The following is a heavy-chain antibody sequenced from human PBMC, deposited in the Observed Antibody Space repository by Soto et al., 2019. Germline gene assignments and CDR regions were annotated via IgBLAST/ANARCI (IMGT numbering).Heavy chain of an antibody. CDR2: IYYSGST. CDR1: GVPISTDDYY. J-gene: IGHJ4*02. V-gene: IGHV4-30-4*01. D-gene: IGHD1-26*01. Sequence: TLSLTCTVSGVPISTDDYYWTWIRQPPGKGLEWIGYIYYSGSTYYNWSLKSRVTISIDTSKNQFSLNLSSVTAADTAVYYCASGKGVDGSRYLDNWGQGTLVTVSS. CDR3: ASGKGVDGSRYLDN.